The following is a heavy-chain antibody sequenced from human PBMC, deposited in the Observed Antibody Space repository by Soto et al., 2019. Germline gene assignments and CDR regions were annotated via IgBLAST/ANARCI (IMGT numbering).Heavy chain of an antibody. D-gene: IGHD1-26*01. CDR2: ITGSSSNI. CDR1: GFTFSSYS. CDR3: ARDREGVGAGLF. Sequence: EVQLVESGGGVVKPGGSLRLSCAASGFTFSSYSMNWVRQAPGKGLEWVSSITGSSSNIYYADSVKGRFTISRDNAKNSLYLQMTGRRAEGTVVYYCARDREGVGAGLFWGQGTIVTVSS. J-gene: IGHJ3*01. V-gene: IGHV3-21*01.